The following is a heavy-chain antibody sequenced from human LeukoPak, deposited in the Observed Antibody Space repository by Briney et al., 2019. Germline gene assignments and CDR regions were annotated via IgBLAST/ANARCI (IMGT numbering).Heavy chain of an antibody. Sequence: ASAKVTLPASTDTFINYDINWVRQATGQGLEWIGWMNPNTGNTGYAQNFQGRVTMTRDTSISTAHMELSSLRPEDTAVYYCAVTPSNPSHLHKWGQGCLATISS. J-gene: IGHJ1*01. V-gene: IGHV1-8*01. CDR1: TDTFINYD. CDR2: MNPNTGNT. D-gene: IGHD4-11*01. CDR3: AVTPSNPSHLHK.